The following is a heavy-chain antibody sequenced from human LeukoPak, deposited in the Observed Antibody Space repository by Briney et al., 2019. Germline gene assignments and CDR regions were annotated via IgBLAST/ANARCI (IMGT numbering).Heavy chain of an antibody. Sequence: KPSETLSLTCTVSGGSISSGGYWSWIRQHPGKGLEWIGYIYCSGSTYYNPSLKSRVTISVDTSKNQFSLKLSSVTAADTAVYYCAGNYGAHDYWGQGTLVTVSS. CDR2: IYCSGST. D-gene: IGHD4-17*01. V-gene: IGHV4-31*03. CDR1: GGSISSGGY. CDR3: AGNYGAHDY. J-gene: IGHJ4*02.